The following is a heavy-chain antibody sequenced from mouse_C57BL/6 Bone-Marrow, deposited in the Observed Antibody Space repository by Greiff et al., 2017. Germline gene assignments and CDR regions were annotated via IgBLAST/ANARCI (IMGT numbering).Heavy chain of an antibody. D-gene: IGHD1-1*01. Sequence: QVQLQQPGAELVMPGASVKLSCKASGYTFTSYWMHWVKQRPGQGLEWIGEIDPSDSYTNYNQKFKGKSTLTVDKSSSTAYMQLSSLTSEDSADYYCARLRYYGSSYDAYWGQGTLVTVSA. CDR2: IDPSDSYT. V-gene: IGHV1-69*01. CDR1: GYTFTSYW. CDR3: ARLRYYGSSYDAY. J-gene: IGHJ3*01.